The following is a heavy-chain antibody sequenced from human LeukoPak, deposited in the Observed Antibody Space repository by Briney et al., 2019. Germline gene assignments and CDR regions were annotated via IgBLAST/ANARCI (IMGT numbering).Heavy chain of an antibody. D-gene: IGHD1-26*01. CDR2: IYYSGST. V-gene: IGHV4-59*01. CDR1: GGSISSYY. J-gene: IGHJ4*02. CDR3: ARVGNRRALDY. Sequence: PSETLSLTCTVSGGSISSYYWSWIRQPPGKGLEWIGYIYYSGSTDYNPSLKSRVTISVDTFKNQFSLKLSSVTAADTAVYYCARVGNRRALDYWGRGTLVTVSS.